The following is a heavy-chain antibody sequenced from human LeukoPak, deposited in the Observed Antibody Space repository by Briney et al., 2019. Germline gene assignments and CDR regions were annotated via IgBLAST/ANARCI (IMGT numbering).Heavy chain of an antibody. J-gene: IGHJ6*03. CDR3: ERQGEDFWTGFYTDSYMDV. V-gene: IGHV4-4*09. CDR2: IHTSGST. Sequence: SDTLSLTCTVSGGSIGTYYWSWIRQPPGKGLEWIGNIHTSGSTNYNPSLKSRVTISLDTSQNQFSLKLNSMTAADTAVYYCERQGEDFWTGFYTDSYMDVWGKGTTVTVSS. D-gene: IGHD3/OR15-3a*01. CDR1: GGSIGTYY.